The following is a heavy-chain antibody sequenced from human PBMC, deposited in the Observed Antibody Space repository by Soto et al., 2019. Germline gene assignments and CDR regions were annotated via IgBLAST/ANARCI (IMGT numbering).Heavy chain of an antibody. CDR1: GYSIVSGFY. CDR2: FYHGGST. Sequence: SETLSLTCAVSGYSIVSGFYWDLIRQAPGKGLEWIGSFYHGGSTHYNPSLKSRVTISVDTSKNQLSLRLNSVTAADTAVYYCARADSWFDPWGQGALVTVSS. CDR3: ARADSWFDP. J-gene: IGHJ5*02. D-gene: IGHD3-3*01. V-gene: IGHV4-38-2*01.